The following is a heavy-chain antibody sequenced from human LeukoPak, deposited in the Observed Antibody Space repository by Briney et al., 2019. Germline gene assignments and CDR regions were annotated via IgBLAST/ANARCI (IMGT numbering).Heavy chain of an antibody. J-gene: IGHJ3*02. V-gene: IGHV3-30*02. Sequence: PGGSLRLSCAASGVTFSSYGMHWVRQAPGKGLEWGSCIRYDGSNKYYADSVKGRFTISRDNSKNTLYLQMNSLRAEDTAVYYCAKEFADGDYDGPTYAFDIWGQGTMVTVSS. D-gene: IGHD4-17*01. CDR2: IRYDGSNK. CDR3: AKEFADGDYDGPTYAFDI. CDR1: GVTFSSYG.